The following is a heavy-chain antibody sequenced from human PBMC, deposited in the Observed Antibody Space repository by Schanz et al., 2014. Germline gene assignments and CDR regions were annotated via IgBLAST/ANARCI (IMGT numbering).Heavy chain of an antibody. CDR2: ISWNSGSI. D-gene: IGHD4-17*01. CDR3: VRDTDYHFDY. Sequence: EVQLVESGGGLVKPGGSLSLSCAASGIDFSSYSMNWVRQAPGKGLEWVSGISWNSGSIGYEDSVKGRFTISRDNAKNALYLQMNSLRAEDTAVYYCVRDTDYHFDYWGQGTLVTVSS. V-gene: IGHV3-21*01. J-gene: IGHJ4*02. CDR1: GIDFSSYS.